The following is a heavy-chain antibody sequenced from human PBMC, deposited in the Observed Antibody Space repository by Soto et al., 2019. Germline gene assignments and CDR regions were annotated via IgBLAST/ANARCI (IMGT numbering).Heavy chain of an antibody. CDR2: IIPIFGTA. CDR3: ARGWGYDSNDYYYAY. CDR1: GGTFSRHA. D-gene: IGHD3-22*01. Sequence: QVQLVQSGAEVRKPESSVKVSCKASGGTFSRHAISWVRQAPGQGLEWMGGIIPIFGTANHAQKFQGRVTIIAGESTSTVYMELSSLRSEDTAMYYCARGWGYDSNDYYYAYWGQGTLVIVSS. V-gene: IGHV1-69*01. J-gene: IGHJ4*02.